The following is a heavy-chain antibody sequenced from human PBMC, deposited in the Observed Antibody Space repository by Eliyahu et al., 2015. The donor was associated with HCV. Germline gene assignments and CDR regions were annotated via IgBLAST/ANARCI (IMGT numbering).Heavy chain of an antibody. Sequence: QVQLVQSGAEVKKPGPSVKVSCKASGGTFSSYAISWVRQAPGQGLWVVGGVLPIFGTANYAQKFQGRVTITADESTSTAYMELSSLRSEDTAVYYCARGRSDQTHRYYYYYMDVWGKGTTVTVSS. V-gene: IGHV1-69*01. CDR3: ARGRSDQTHRYYYYYMDV. CDR2: VLPIFGTA. J-gene: IGHJ6*03. CDR1: GGTFSSYA. D-gene: IGHD6-6*01.